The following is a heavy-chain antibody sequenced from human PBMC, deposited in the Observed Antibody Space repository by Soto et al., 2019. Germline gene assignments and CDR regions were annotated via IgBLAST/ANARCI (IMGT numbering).Heavy chain of an antibody. V-gene: IGHV2-5*02. Sequence: QITLKESGPTLVKPTETLTLTCTFSGFSLSTTGVGVGWIRQSPGKALEWLALVYWDDDKRYSPSLKSRLTIIKDTSRNRVVLTMANMDPVDTATYYCARTNWDTAARSLDYWGQGTLVTVSS. D-gene: IGHD5-18*01. CDR3: ARTNWDTAARSLDY. CDR1: GFSLSTTGVG. J-gene: IGHJ4*02. CDR2: VYWDDDK.